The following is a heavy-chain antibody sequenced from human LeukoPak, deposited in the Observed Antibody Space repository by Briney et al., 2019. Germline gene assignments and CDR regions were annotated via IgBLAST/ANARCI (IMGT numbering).Heavy chain of an antibody. CDR2: ISAYNANT. CDR3: AREGVVGATGDY. V-gene: IGHV1-18*01. Sequence: ASVKVSCKASGYTFTSYGITLVPQAPGQGLEWMAWISAYNANTNYAQKLQGRVTMTTDTSTSTAYMELRSLRSDDTAVYYCAREGVVGATGDYWGQGTLVTVSS. CDR1: GYTFTSYG. D-gene: IGHD1-26*01. J-gene: IGHJ4*02.